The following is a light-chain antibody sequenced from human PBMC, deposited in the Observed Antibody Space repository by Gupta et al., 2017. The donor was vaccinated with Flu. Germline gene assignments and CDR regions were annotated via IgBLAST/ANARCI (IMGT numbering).Light chain of an antibody. J-gene: IGKJ4*01. CDR2: GAS. V-gene: IGKV3-20*01. CDR3: PRYGSSQAPT. CDR1: QSVSSSY. Sequence: TQSRRTLSLSPGERATLSCRASQSVSSSYLAWYQQQPGQVPRLLISGASSRATGIPDRFSRSAPATVFTLAMRRLETEDSAMYYWPRYGSSQAPTFQGASKAE.